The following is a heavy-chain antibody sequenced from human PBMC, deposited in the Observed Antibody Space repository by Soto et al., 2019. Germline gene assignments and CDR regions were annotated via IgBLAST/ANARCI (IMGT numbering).Heavy chain of an antibody. Sequence: GGSLRLSCAASGFTFSSYAMSWVRQAPGKGLEWVSAISGSGGSTYYADSVKGRFTISRDNSKNTLYLQMNSLRAEDTAVYYCAKDGGSDFWSGYNWFDPWGQGTLVTVSS. D-gene: IGHD3-3*01. V-gene: IGHV3-23*01. J-gene: IGHJ5*02. CDR3: AKDGGSDFWSGYNWFDP. CDR2: ISGSGGST. CDR1: GFTFSSYA.